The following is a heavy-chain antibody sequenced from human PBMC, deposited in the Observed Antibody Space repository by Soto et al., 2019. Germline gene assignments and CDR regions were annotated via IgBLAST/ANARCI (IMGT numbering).Heavy chain of an antibody. D-gene: IGHD3-22*01. Sequence: PSETLSLTCAVYGGSFSGYYRSWIRQPPGKGLEWIGEINHSGSTNYNPSLKSRVTISVDTSKNQFSLKLSSVTAADTAVYYCARGRGYYDSSGYYYLGVLDYWGQGTLVTV. J-gene: IGHJ4*02. CDR1: GGSFSGYY. V-gene: IGHV4-34*01. CDR2: INHSGST. CDR3: ARGRGYYDSSGYYYLGVLDY.